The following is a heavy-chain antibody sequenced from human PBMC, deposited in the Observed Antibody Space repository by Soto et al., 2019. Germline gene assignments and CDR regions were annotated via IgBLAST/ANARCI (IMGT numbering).Heavy chain of an antibody. V-gene: IGHV1-69*13. CDR1: GGTFSSYA. Sequence: GASVKVSCKASGGTFSSYAISWVRQAPGQGLEWMGGIIPIFGTANYAQKFQGRVTITADESTSTAYMELSSLRSEDTAVYYCARDHGGIAARPEGWFDPWGQGTLVTVSS. CDR2: IIPIFGTA. CDR3: ARDHGGIAARPEGWFDP. J-gene: IGHJ5*02. D-gene: IGHD6-6*01.